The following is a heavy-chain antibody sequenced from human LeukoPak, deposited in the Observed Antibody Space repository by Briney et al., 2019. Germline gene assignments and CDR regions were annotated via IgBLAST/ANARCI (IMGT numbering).Heavy chain of an antibody. J-gene: IGHJ4*02. CDR2: IYSGGST. CDR1: GFTVSSNY. V-gene: IGHV3-53*01. D-gene: IGHD2-2*01. CDR3: ARDPYCSSTSCGSFDY. Sequence: GGSLRLSCAASGFTVSSNYISWVRQAPGKGLEWVSVIYSGGSTYYADSVKGRFTISRDNSKNTLYLQMNSLRAEDTAVYYCARDPYCSSTSCGSFDYWGQGTLVTVSS.